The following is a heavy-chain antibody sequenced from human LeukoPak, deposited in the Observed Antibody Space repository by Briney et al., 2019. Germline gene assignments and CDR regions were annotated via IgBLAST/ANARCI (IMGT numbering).Heavy chain of an antibody. D-gene: IGHD3-10*01. CDR2: TWYDGSNK. CDR1: GFTFSNYG. CDR3: ARDNYNGSGTYYSNFDY. V-gene: IGHV3-33*01. J-gene: IGHJ4*02. Sequence: PGGSLRLSCATSGFTFSNYGMHWVRQAPGKGLEWVAVTWYDGSNKYYADSVKGRFTISRDNSKNTLYLQMNSLRDEDTALYYCARDNYNGSGTYYSNFDYWGQGTLVTVSS.